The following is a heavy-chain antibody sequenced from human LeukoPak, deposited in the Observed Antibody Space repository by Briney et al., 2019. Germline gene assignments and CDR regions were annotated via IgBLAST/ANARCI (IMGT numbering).Heavy chain of an antibody. V-gene: IGHV4-34*01. Sequence: SETLSLTCAVYGGSFSGYYWSWIRQPPGKGLEWIGEINHSGSTNYNPSLKSRVTISVDTSKNQFSLKLSSVTAADTAVYYCARGRGRVWYYYYGMDVWGQGITVTVSS. CDR2: INHSGST. J-gene: IGHJ6*02. CDR1: GGSFSGYY. D-gene: IGHD2-8*02. CDR3: ARGRGRVWYYYYGMDV.